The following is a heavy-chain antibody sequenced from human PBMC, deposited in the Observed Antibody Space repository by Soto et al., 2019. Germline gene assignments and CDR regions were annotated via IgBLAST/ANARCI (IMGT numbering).Heavy chain of an antibody. CDR1: GFTFSSYA. J-gene: IGHJ4*02. CDR3: ARDKSPYSSGWQNRHFDY. D-gene: IGHD6-19*01. V-gene: IGHV3-30-3*01. CDR2: ISYDGSNK. Sequence: QVQLVESGGGVVQPGRSLRLSCAASGFTFSSYAMHWVRQAPGKGLEWVAVISYDGSNKYYADSVKGRFTISRDNSKNTLYLKMNSLKTEDTAVYYCARDKSPYSSGWQNRHFDYWGQGTLVTVSS.